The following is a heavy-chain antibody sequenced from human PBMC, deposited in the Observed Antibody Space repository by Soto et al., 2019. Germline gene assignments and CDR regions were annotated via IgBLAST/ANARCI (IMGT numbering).Heavy chain of an antibody. CDR3: ARGGVTMVRGALGFRRWFDP. V-gene: IGHV4-30-4*01. CDR1: GGSISSGDYY. Sequence: QVQLQESGPGLVKPSQTLSLTCTVSGGSISSGDYYWSWIRQPPGKGLEWIGYIYYSGSTYYNPSLKSRVTIAVDTSKNQFSLKLSSVTAADTAVYYCARGGVTMVRGALGFRRWFDPWGQGTLVTVSS. J-gene: IGHJ5*02. D-gene: IGHD3-10*01. CDR2: IYYSGST.